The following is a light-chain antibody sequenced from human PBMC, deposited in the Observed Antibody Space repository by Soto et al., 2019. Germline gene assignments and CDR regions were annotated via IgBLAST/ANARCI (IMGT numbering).Light chain of an antibody. CDR3: LTWDSSLSVAV. Sequence: QSVLTHPPPVSAAPGQQVTISCSENSPNIGNNYVSWYQHLPGTAPKPLIYDNDKRPAGIPDRFSGSKSGASATLDITGLQTGDEADFYCLTWDSSLSVAVFGTGRKVTVL. CDR1: SPNIGNNY. CDR2: DND. J-gene: IGLJ1*01. V-gene: IGLV1-51*01.